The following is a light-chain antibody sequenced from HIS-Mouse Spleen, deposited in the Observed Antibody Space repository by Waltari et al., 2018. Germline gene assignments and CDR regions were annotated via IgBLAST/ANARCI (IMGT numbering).Light chain of an antibody. Sequence: QSALTQPASVSGSPGQSITISCTGTRSDVGGYNYVSWYQQHPGKVPKLMIYDVSNRPSGVSNRFSGSKSGNTASLTISGLQAEDEADYYCSSYTSSSFNVVFGGGTKLTVL. CDR3: SSYTSSSFNVV. CDR2: DVS. J-gene: IGLJ2*01. V-gene: IGLV2-14*03. CDR1: RSDVGGYNY.